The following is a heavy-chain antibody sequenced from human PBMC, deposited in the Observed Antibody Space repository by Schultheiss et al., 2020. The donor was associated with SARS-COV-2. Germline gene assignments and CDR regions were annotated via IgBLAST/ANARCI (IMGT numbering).Heavy chain of an antibody. CDR1: GYTFTSYG. Sequence: ASVKVSCKASGYTFTSYGISWVRQATGQGLEWMGWMNPNSGNTGYAQKFQGRVTMTTDTSTSTAYMELRSLRSDDTAVYYCARGGTYYYGSGSYSNNNWFDPWGQGTLVTVSS. CDR3: ARGGTYYYGSGSYSNNNWFDP. CDR2: MNPNSGNT. D-gene: IGHD3-10*01. J-gene: IGHJ5*02. V-gene: IGHV1-18*01.